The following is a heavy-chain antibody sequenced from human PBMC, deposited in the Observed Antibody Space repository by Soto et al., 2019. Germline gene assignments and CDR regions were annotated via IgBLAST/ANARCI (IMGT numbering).Heavy chain of an antibody. Sequence: QVQLVQSGAEVKKPGASVKVSCKASGYTFTSYGISWVRQAPGQGLEWMGWISAYNGNTNYAQKLQGRVTMTADTATRTAQRGLRSLTSDETAVYYCARDLYGGPYYWGQGTLFTVSS. CDR1: GYTFTSYG. CDR2: ISAYNGNT. J-gene: IGHJ4*02. CDR3: ARDLYGGPYY. D-gene: IGHD4-17*01. V-gene: IGHV1-18*01.